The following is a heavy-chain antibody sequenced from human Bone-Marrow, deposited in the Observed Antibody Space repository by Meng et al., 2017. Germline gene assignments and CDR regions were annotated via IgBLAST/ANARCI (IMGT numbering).Heavy chain of an antibody. D-gene: IGHD1-26*01. CDR2: IYYSGST. CDR1: GGSISSGGYY. CDR3: ARVGDSGSRVTSYYFDY. Sequence: QGRCQGWGPGLVKPSQALSLPCTVSGGSISSGGYYWSWIRQHPGKGLEWIGYIYYSGSTYYNPSLKSLVTISVDTSKNQFSLKLSSVTAADTAVYYCARVGDSGSRVTSYYFDYWGQGTLVTVSS. V-gene: IGHV4-31*01. J-gene: IGHJ4*02.